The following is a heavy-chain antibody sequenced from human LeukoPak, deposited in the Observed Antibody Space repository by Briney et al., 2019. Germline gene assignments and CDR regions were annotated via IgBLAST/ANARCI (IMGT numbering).Heavy chain of an antibody. CDR1: GFTFSDYY. CDR3: AKDHDYVWGSYHDHYYFDY. D-gene: IGHD3-16*02. J-gene: IGHJ4*02. V-gene: IGHV3-11*04. Sequence: GGSLRLSCAASGFTFSDYYMSWIRQAPGKGLEWVSYISSSGSTIYYADSVKGRFTISRDNSKNTLYLQMNSLRAGDTAVYYCAKDHDYVWGSYHDHYYFDYWGQGTLVTVSS. CDR2: ISSSGSTI.